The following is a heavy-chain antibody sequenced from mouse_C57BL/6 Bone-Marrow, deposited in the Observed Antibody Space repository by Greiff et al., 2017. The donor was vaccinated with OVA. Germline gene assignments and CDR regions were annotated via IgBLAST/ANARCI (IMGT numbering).Heavy chain of an antibody. V-gene: IGHV1-42*01. CDR1: GYSFTGYY. J-gene: IGHJ4*01. CDR3: ARSPYYYGSSYCAMDY. D-gene: IGHD1-1*01. Sequence: EVQLVESGPELVKPGASVKISCKASGYSFTGYYMNWVKQSPEKSLEWIGEINPSTGGTTYNQKFKAKATLTVDKSSSTAYMQLKSLTSEDSAVYYCARSPYYYGSSYCAMDYWGQGTSVTVSS. CDR2: INPSTGGT.